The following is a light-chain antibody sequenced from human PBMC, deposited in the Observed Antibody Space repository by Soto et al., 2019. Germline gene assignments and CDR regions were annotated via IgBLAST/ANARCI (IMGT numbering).Light chain of an antibody. CDR1: QSVSSY. V-gene: IGKV3-11*01. Sequence: EIVLTQSPATLSLSPGERATLSCRASQSVSSYLVWYQQKPGQVPRLLIYDASNRATGIPARFGGSGSGTDCTLTISGLEPEESAVYYCQQRSDWPSTFGGGTKVEIK. CDR2: DAS. CDR3: QQRSDWPST. J-gene: IGKJ4*01.